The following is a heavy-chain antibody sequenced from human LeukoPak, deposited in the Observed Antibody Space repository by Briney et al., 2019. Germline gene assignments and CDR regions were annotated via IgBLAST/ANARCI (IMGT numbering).Heavy chain of an antibody. V-gene: IGHV6-1*01. Sequence: SQTLSLTCAISGDSVSSNSVDGNWIRQSPSRGLEWLGRTYYRSKWYNDYAISVKSRITINPDTSKNQFSLQLNSVTPEDTAVYYCASGAVAGLAYWGQGTLVTVSS. CDR2: TYYRSKWYN. CDR1: GDSVSSNSVD. D-gene: IGHD6-19*01. J-gene: IGHJ4*02. CDR3: ASGAVAGLAY.